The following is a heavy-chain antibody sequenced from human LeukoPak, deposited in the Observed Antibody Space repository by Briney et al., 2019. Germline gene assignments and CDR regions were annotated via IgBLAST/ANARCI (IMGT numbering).Heavy chain of an antibody. CDR2: IYTSGST. CDR1: GGSISSYY. D-gene: IGHD5-24*01. CDR3: ARDRLGRDGYNYFDY. Sequence: PSETLFLTCTVSGGSISSYYWSWIRQPAGKGLEWIGRIYTSGSTNYNPSLKSRVTMSVDTSKNQFSLKLSSVTAADTAVYYCARDRLGRDGYNYFDYWGQGTLVTVSS. J-gene: IGHJ4*02. V-gene: IGHV4-4*07.